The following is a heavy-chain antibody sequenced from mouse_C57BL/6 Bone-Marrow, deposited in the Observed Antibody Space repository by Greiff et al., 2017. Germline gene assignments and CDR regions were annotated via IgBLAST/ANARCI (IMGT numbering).Heavy chain of an antibody. Sequence: QVQLQQPGAELVMPGASVKLSCKASGYTFTSYWMHWVKQRPGQGLEWIGEIDPSDSYTNYNQKFKGKSTLTVDKSSSTAYMQLGSLTSEGSAVYYCARDVFDVWGTGTTVTVSS. CDR1: GYTFTSYW. CDR2: IDPSDSYT. V-gene: IGHV1-69*01. CDR3: ARDVFDV. J-gene: IGHJ1*03.